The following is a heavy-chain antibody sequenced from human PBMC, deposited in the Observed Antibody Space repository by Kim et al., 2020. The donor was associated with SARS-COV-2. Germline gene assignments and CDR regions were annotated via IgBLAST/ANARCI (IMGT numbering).Heavy chain of an antibody. J-gene: IGHJ4*02. CDR3: ARGGRIVLLWFGELLPTPN. CDR1: GGSISSSSYY. V-gene: IGHV4-39*07. Sequence: SETLSLICTVSGGSISSSSYYWGWIRQTPGKGLEWIGSIYYSGSTYYNPSLKSRVTIAVDTSKNQFSLKLSSVTAADTAVYYCARGGRIVLLWFGELLPTPNWGQGTMVTVSS. D-gene: IGHD3-10*01. CDR2: IYYSGST.